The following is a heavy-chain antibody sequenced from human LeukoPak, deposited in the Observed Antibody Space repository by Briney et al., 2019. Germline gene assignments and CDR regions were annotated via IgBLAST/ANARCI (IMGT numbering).Heavy chain of an antibody. J-gene: IGHJ4*02. CDR2: ISYDGSNK. CDR3: AKAPGGIVGY. D-gene: IGHD3-16*01. CDR1: GFTFSSYG. Sequence: PGGSLRLSCAASGFTFSSYGMHWVRQAPGKGLEWVAVISYDGSNKYYADSVKGRFTISRDNAKNSLYLQMNSLRAEDTAVYYCAKAPGGIVGYWGQGTLVTVSS. V-gene: IGHV3-30*18.